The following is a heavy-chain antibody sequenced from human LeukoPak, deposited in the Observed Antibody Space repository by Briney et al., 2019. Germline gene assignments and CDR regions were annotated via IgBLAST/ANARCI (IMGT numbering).Heavy chain of an antibody. CDR3: ARDGPDRWIDY. Sequence: GASVKVSCKASGGTFSSYAISWVRQAPGQGLEWMGRIIPFLGIPNYAQKFQGRVTITADKSTSTAYMELSSLRSEDTAVYYCARDGPDRWIDYWGQGTLVTVSS. D-gene: IGHD1-14*01. V-gene: IGHV1-69*04. CDR2: IIPFLGIP. J-gene: IGHJ4*02. CDR1: GGTFSSYA.